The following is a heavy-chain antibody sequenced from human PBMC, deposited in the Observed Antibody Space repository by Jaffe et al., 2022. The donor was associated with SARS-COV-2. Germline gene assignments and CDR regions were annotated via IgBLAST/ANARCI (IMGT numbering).Heavy chain of an antibody. CDR3: ARLSPGTYYFDY. CDR2: IYYSGST. J-gene: IGHJ4*02. V-gene: IGHV4-39*01. CDR1: GGSISSSSYY. Sequence: QLQLQESGPGLVKPSETLSLTCTVSGGSISSSSYYWGWIRQPPGKGLEWIGSIYYSGSTYYNPSLKSRVTISVDTSKNQFSLKLSSVTAADTAVYYCARLSPGTYYFDYWGQGTLVTVSS.